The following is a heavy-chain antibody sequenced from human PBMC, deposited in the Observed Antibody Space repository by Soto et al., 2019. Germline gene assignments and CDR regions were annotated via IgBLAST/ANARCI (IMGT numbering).Heavy chain of an antibody. CDR1: GGSISSGGYY. CDR2: IYYIGST. J-gene: IGHJ4*02. CDR3: ARDHIVGATNFDY. D-gene: IGHD1-26*01. Sequence: SETLSLTCTVPGGSISSGGYYWNWIRQHPGKGLEWIGYIYYIGSTYYNPSLKSRVAISLDTSKNQFSLKLSSVTAADTAVYYCARDHIVGATNFDYWGQGTLVTVSS. V-gene: IGHV4-31*03.